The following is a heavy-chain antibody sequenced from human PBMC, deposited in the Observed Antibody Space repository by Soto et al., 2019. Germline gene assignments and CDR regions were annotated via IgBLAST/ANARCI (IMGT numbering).Heavy chain of an antibody. CDR3: AREGSDYEMEY. V-gene: IGHV3-21*01. CDR2: ISSSSSYI. CDR1: GFTFSSYS. D-gene: IGHD3-10*01. Sequence: EVQLVESGGGLVKPGGSLRLSCAASGFTFSSYSMNWVRQAPGKVLEWVSSISSSSSYIYYADSVKGQFTISRDNAKNTLYMQMKRLRAEDTAVYYFAREGSDYEMEYWGQGTLVTVST. J-gene: IGHJ4*02.